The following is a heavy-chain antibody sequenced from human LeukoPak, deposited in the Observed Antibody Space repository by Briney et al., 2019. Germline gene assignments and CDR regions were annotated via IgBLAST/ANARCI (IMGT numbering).Heavy chain of an antibody. J-gene: IGHJ4*02. Sequence: SETLSLTCTVSGGSISSSSYYWGWIRQPPGKGLEWIGSIYYSGSTYYNPSLKSRGAISVDTSKNQFSLKLSSVTAADTAVYYCARSPNLYYYDSSGYYPSSFDYWGQGTLVTVSS. D-gene: IGHD3-22*01. CDR1: GGSISSSSYY. CDR3: ARSPNLYYYDSSGYYPSSFDY. V-gene: IGHV4-39*01. CDR2: IYYSGST.